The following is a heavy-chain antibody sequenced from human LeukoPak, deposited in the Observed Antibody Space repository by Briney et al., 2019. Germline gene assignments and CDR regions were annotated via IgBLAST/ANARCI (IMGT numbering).Heavy chain of an antibody. CDR3: ARGPHHFYGMDV. CDR1: GYTFSTYT. V-gene: IGHV1-18*04. J-gene: IGHJ6*02. D-gene: IGHD1-14*01. Sequence: GASVTVSCKASGYTFSTYTISWVRQAPGQGLEWLGWISAYNGNTYYAQRLQGRVTMTTDTSTTTAYMELKSLTSDDTAVYFCARGPHHFYGMDVWGQGTMVTVSS. CDR2: ISAYNGNT.